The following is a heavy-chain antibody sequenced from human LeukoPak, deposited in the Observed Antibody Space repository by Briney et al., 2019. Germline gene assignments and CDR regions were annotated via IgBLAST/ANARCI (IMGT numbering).Heavy chain of an antibody. CDR3: ARDGRLRPFDY. CDR1: GGSLNNYY. J-gene: IGHJ4*02. D-gene: IGHD5-12*01. Sequence: SETLSLTCTVSGGSLNNYYWNWIRQPAGKGLEWIGHTYTTGSTNYNPSLKSRVTMSVDTSKNQFSLKLSSVTAADTAVYYCARDGRLRPFDYWGQGTLVTVSS. V-gene: IGHV4-4*07. CDR2: TYTTGST.